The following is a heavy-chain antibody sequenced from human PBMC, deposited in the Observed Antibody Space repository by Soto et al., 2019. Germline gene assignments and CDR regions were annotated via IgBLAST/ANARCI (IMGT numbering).Heavy chain of an antibody. V-gene: IGHV1-69*06. Sequence: ASVKVSCKASGCTFSSYAISWVRQAPGQGLEWMGGIIPFFGKANYAQKFQGRVTMTADKSTSTAYMELSSLRSDDTAVYYCARDSRDRVSSGNYPMTYWGQGTLVTVSS. D-gene: IGHD3-22*01. J-gene: IGHJ4*02. CDR3: ARDSRDRVSSGNYPMTY. CDR2: IIPFFGKA. CDR1: GCTFSSYA.